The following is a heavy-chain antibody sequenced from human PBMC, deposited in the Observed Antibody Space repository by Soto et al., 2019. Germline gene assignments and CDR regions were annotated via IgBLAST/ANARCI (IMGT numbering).Heavy chain of an antibody. J-gene: IGHJ6*02. V-gene: IGHV1-18*01. Sequence: ASGKVCCKASGCTFTRYGISWVRQAPGRGLEWMGWISAYNGNTNYAQKLQGRVTMTTDTSTSTAYMELRSLRSDDTAVYYCARGPGITIFGVVITPYGMDVWGQGTTVTVSS. CDR1: GCTFTRYG. D-gene: IGHD3-3*01. CDR3: ARGPGITIFGVVITPYGMDV. CDR2: ISAYNGNT.